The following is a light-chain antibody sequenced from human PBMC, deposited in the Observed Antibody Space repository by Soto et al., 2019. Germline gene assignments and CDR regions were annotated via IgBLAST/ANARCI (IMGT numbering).Light chain of an antibody. CDR1: TFNIGKNY. CDR2: DNN. CDR3: GTWDSRLSAVV. V-gene: IGLV1-51*01. J-gene: IGLJ2*01. Sequence: QSVLTQPPSVSAAPGQKVTISCSGRTFNIGKNYVSWYQQLPGTAPKLLIYDNNKRPSGIPDRFSGSKSGTSATLGITGLQTGDEADYYCGTWDSRLSAVVFGGGTKVTVL.